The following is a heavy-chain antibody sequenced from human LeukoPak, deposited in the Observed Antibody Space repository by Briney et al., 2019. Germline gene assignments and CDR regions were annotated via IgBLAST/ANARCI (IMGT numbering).Heavy chain of an antibody. D-gene: IGHD5-18*01. CDR3: TRDAFRAYSYIDY. CDR2: ISYDGGNK. V-gene: IGHV3-30-3*01. J-gene: IGHJ4*02. Sequence: GGSLRLSCAVSGFTFSSNAMHWVRQAPGKGLEWVAVISYDGGNKYYADSVKGRFTISRDNSKKTLYLQMNSLKAEDTAVYYCTRDAFRAYSYIDYWGQGTLVTVSS. CDR1: GFTFSSNA.